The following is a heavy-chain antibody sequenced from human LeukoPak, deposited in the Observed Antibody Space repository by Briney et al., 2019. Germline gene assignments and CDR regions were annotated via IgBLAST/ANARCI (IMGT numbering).Heavy chain of an antibody. CDR2: ISRSGSTK. D-gene: IGHD3-3*01. V-gene: IGHV3-11*04. CDR3: ARSPRLGGFWSGYYYLDY. CDR1: GFTFSDYN. Sequence: PGGSLRLSCAASGFTFSDYNMRWIRQAPGKGLEWVSSISRSGSTKYYADSVKGRFTISRDNAKNSLYLQMNSLRAEDTAVYYCARSPRLGGFWSGYYYLDYWGQGTLVTVSS. J-gene: IGHJ4*02.